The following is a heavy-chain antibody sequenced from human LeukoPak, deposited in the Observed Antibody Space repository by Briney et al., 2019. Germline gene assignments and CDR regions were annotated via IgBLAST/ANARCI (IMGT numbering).Heavy chain of an antibody. CDR1: GGSFSGYY. J-gene: IGHJ5*02. D-gene: IGHD3-3*01. CDR2: INHSGST. V-gene: IGHV4-34*01. CDR3: ARGRGYDFWSGYPKRGNWFDP. Sequence: PETLSLTCAVYGGSFSGYYWSWIRQPPGKGLEWIGEINHSGSTNYNPSLKSRVTISVDTSKNQFSLKLSSVTAADTAVYYCARGRGYDFWSGYPKRGNWFDPWGQGTLVTVSS.